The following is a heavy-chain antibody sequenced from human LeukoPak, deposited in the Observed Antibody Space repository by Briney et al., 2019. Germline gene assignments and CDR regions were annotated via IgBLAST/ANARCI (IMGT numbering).Heavy chain of an antibody. V-gene: IGHV3-21*01. Sequence: GGSLRLSCAASGFTFSSYSMNWVRQAPGKGLGWVSSIGSSSSYIYYADSVKGRFTISRDNAKNSLYLQMNSLRAEDTAVYYCARDEYSGYVHFDYWGQGTLVTVSS. CDR3: ARDEYSGYVHFDY. CDR1: GFTFSSYS. J-gene: IGHJ4*02. CDR2: IGSSSSYI. D-gene: IGHD5-12*01.